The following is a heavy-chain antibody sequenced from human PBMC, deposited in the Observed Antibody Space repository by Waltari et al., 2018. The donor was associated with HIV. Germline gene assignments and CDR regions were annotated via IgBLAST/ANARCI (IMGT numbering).Heavy chain of an antibody. D-gene: IGHD2-15*01. CDR3: ARGTPLYGLDV. J-gene: IGHJ6*02. Sequence: EVILVESGGGLAQPGGSLRLLCAASGFTFSHTWMIWVRQAPGKGLEWVANIKDDGTEAYYLDSVKGRFTISRDNAKDSLSLQMNSLRAEDTAVYYCARGTPLYGLDVWGQGTTVTASS. CDR1: GFTFSHTW. V-gene: IGHV3-7*01. CDR2: IKDDGTEA.